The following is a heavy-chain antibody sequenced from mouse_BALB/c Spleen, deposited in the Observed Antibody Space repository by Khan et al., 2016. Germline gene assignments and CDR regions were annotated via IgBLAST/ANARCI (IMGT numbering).Heavy chain of an antibody. CDR2: INTYTGEP. CDR1: GYTFTNYG. D-gene: IGHD2-2*01. J-gene: IGHJ2*01. Sequence: QIQLVQSGPELKKPGETVKISCKASGYTFTNYGMNWVMQAPGKGLKWMGWINTYTGEPTYADDFKGRFVLSLETSASTAYLQIKNLKNEDTATYFCARFYYGYIIDHRGQGTTFTVSS. V-gene: IGHV9-3-1*01. CDR3: ARFYYGYIIDH.